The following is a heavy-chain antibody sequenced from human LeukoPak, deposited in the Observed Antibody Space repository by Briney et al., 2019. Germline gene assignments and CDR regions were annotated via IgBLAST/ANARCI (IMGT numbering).Heavy chain of an antibody. CDR3: ASLGYCSSTSCYAGRNWFDP. Sequence: GGSLRLSCAPSGFTVSSNYMSWVRQAPGKGLEWVSVIYSGGSTYYADSVKGRFTISRDNSKNTLYLQMNSLRAEDTAVYYCASLGYCSSTSCYAGRNWFDPWGQGTLVTVSS. CDR1: GFTVSSNY. CDR2: IYSGGST. J-gene: IGHJ5*02. V-gene: IGHV3-53*01. D-gene: IGHD2-2*01.